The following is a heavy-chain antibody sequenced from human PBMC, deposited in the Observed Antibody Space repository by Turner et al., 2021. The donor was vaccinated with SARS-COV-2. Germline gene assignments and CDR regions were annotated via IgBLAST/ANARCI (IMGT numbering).Heavy chain of an antibody. CDR1: GRAVSSSDHY. CDR2: IHYSGTT. J-gene: IGHJ4*02. CDR3: ARRGRGSRFSFDY. Sequence: QLQLQDSCPGLLRPSETLSLTGTVSGRAVSSSDHYWDWSLQPPGQGLDWIGRIHYSGTTYDNPALKSRVTISVDTSKNQFSLNLTSVTAADTVVYFCARRGRGSRFSFDYWGQGRLLTVSS. V-gene: IGHV4-39*01. D-gene: IGHD3-10*01.